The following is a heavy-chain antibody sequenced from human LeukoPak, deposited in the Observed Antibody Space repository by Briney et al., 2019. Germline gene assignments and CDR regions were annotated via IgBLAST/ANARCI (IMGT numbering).Heavy chain of an antibody. CDR2: ISSNGNNE. CDR3: TRIKYSTSWSGDY. CDR1: GFIFTSYG. Sequence: GGSLRLSCVASGFIFTSYGMHWVRQAPGKGLQWVALISSNGNNERYADSVKGRFSISRDNSKNTMHLRMNSLRAEDTAIYYCTRIKYSTSWSGDYWGQGALVTVSS. D-gene: IGHD6-13*01. J-gene: IGHJ4*02. V-gene: IGHV3-30*19.